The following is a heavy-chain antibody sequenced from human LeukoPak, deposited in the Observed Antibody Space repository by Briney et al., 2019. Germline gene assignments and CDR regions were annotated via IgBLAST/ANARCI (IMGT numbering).Heavy chain of an antibody. J-gene: IGHJ4*02. CDR2: IYHSGDT. Sequence: SETLSLTCTVSGYSISSGYFWGWIRQPPGKGLEWIGSIYHSGDTYYNPSLKSRVTISVDTSKNQFSLKLSSITAADTAVYYCARAYSGSSGVFEYWGQGTLVTVSS. CDR3: ARAYSGSSGVFEY. V-gene: IGHV4-38-2*02. D-gene: IGHD3-10*01. CDR1: GYSISSGYF.